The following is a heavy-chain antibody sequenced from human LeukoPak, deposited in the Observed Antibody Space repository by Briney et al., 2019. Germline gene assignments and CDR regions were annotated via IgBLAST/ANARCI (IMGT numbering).Heavy chain of an antibody. CDR1: GFTFSDYY. J-gene: IGHJ4*02. Sequence: GGSLRLSCAASGFTFSDYYMNWVRQAPGKGLEWVSSISSSSSYIYYADSVKGRFTISRDNAKNSLYLQMNSLRAEDTAVYYCARGNAPYVDTAMVTDFDYWGQGTLVTVSS. V-gene: IGHV3-21*01. CDR3: ARGNAPYVDTAMVTDFDY. D-gene: IGHD5-18*01. CDR2: ISSSSSYI.